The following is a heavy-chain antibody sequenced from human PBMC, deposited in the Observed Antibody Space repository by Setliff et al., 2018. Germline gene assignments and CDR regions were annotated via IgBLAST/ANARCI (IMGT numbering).Heavy chain of an antibody. Sequence: GGSLRLSCAASGFTFSSYTMNWVRQAPGKGLEWVAMIWADPNTKYYADSVKGRFTISRDNSKNTLYLQMNSLRPEDTAVYYCARTCSGSGCYAGLESWGQGTPVTVSS. D-gene: IGHD2-15*01. J-gene: IGHJ4*02. CDR2: IWADPNTK. CDR1: GFTFSSYT. V-gene: IGHV3-30*04. CDR3: ARTCSGSGCYAGLES.